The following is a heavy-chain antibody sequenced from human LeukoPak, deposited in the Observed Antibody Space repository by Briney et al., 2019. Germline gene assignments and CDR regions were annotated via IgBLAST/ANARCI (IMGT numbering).Heavy chain of an antibody. V-gene: IGHV1-46*01. CDR2: INPSGGST. J-gene: IGHJ4*02. Sequence: GASVKVSCKASGYTFTSYYMHWVRQAPGQGLEWMGIINPSGGSTSYAQKFQGRVTMTRDTSTSTVYMELSSLRSEDTAVYYCARDNSALSGYSYGFTECQMQDYWGQGTLVTVSS. D-gene: IGHD5-18*01. CDR3: ARDNSALSGYSYGFTECQMQDY. CDR1: GYTFTSYY.